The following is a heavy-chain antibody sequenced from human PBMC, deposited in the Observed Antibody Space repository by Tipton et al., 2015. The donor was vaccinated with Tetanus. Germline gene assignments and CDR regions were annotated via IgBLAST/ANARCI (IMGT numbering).Heavy chain of an antibody. V-gene: IGHV5-51*01. J-gene: IGHJ2*01. D-gene: IGHD4-23*01. CDR1: GYSFTYYW. CDR2: ISPGDSET. CDR3: ARGGFATVGYFDL. Sequence: QLVQSGAELKKPGESLKISCEGSGYSFTYYWIGWVRQMPGKGLEWMGIISPGDSETRYSPSFQGQVTISADKSISTAYLQWSSLKASDTAMYYCARGGFATVGYFDLWGRDTLVTVSS.